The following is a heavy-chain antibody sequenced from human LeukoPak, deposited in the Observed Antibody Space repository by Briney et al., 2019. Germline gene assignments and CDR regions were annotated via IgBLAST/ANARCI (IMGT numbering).Heavy chain of an antibody. V-gene: IGHV3-7*01. CDR3: ARASMVRGVKDYYYMDV. CDR1: GFTFSSYW. D-gene: IGHD3-10*01. CDR2: IKQDGSEK. Sequence: YPGGSLRLSCAASGFTFSSYWMSWVRQAPGKGLEWVANIKQDGSEKYYVDSVKGRFTISRDNAKNSLYLQMNSLRAEDTAVYYCARASMVRGVKDYYYMDVWGKGTTVTISS. J-gene: IGHJ6*03.